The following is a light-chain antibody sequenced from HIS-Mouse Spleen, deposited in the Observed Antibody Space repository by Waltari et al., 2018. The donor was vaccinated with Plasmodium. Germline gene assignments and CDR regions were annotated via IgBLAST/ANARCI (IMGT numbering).Light chain of an antibody. Sequence: QSALTQPASVSGSPGQSITISCTGTSSDVGSYTLVPWYQQHPGKAPKLRIYEGSKRPSGVSNRFSGSKSGNTASLTISGLQAEDEADYYCCSYAGSSTYVFGTGTKVTVL. V-gene: IGLV2-23*01. CDR1: SSDVGSYTL. J-gene: IGLJ1*01. CDR3: CSYAGSSTYV. CDR2: EGS.